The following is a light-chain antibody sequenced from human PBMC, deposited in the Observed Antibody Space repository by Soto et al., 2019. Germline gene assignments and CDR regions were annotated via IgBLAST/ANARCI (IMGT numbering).Light chain of an antibody. CDR3: QKYSSVPV. CDR2: AAS. Sequence: DIPMTQSPTSLSASVGDRVTITFRARQGSRNFVAWYQQKPGKPPKLLIYAASTLHAGVPSRFSGSGSGTDFTLTINSLQPEDGATYSCQKYSSVPVFGPGTKVEI. J-gene: IGKJ3*01. V-gene: IGKV1-27*01. CDR1: QGSRNF.